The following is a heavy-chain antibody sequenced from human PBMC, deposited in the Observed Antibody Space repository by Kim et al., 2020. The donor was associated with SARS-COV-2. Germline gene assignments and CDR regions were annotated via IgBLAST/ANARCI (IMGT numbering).Heavy chain of an antibody. V-gene: IGHV3-23*01. Sequence: GGSLRLSCAASGFTFSSYAMSWVRQAPGKGLEWVSAISGSGGSTYYADSVKGRFTISRDNSKNTLYLQMNSLRAEDTAVYYCANGYCSSSRSYSSSGSYHGYDNWGQGTLVTVSS. D-gene: IGHD2-2*01. CDR2: ISGSGGST. CDR1: GFTFSSYA. J-gene: IGHJ4*02. CDR3: ANGYCSSSRSYSSSGSYHGYDN.